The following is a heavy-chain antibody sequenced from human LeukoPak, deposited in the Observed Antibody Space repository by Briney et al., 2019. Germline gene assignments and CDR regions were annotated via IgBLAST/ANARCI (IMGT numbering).Heavy chain of an antibody. V-gene: IGHV1-2*02. J-gene: IGHJ4*02. D-gene: IGHD3-9*01. CDR3: ARVSRFFDWLPPFVY. Sequence: ASVKVSCKASGYSFTAYFEHWVRQAPGQGLEWMGWINPNSDGTNYAQNFQGRVTMTADPSISTAYMELSRLSSDDTAVYYCARVSRFFDWLPPFVYWGQGTLVTVSS. CDR1: GYSFTAYF. CDR2: INPNSDGT.